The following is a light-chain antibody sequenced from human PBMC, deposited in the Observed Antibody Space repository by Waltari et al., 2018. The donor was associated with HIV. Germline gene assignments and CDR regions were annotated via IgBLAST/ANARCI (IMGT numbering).Light chain of an antibody. CDR2: EVS. J-gene: IGLJ1*01. CDR1: SSDVGSYNL. CDR3: YSYAGSSTFYV. Sequence: QSALTQPASVSGSPGQSITISCTGTSSDVGSYNLVSWYQQHPGKAPKLMIYEVSKRPSGVSNRFSGSKSGNTASLTISGLQAEDEADYYCYSYAGSSTFYVFGTGTKVTVL. V-gene: IGLV2-23*02.